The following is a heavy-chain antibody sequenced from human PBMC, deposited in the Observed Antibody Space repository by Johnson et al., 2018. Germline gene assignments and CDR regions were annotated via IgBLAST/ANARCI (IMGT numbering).Heavy chain of an antibody. J-gene: IGHJ3*02. CDR3: ARGSGALDI. V-gene: IGHV3-48*01. Sequence: VQLVQSGGGVVQPGRSLRLSCAASGFPFSSYSMNWVRQAPGKGLEWVSSISSSRSTIYYADSVTGRFTISRDNSKNTLYLPMNSLGAEDTAVYYCARGSGALDIWGQGTMVTVAS. CDR2: ISSSRSTI. CDR1: GFPFSSYS.